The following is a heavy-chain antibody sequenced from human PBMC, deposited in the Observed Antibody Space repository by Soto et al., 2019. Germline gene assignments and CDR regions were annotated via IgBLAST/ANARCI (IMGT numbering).Heavy chain of an antibody. Sequence: QVQLVESGGGVVQPGRSLRLSCAASGFTFSSYGMHWVRQAPGKGLEWVAVIWYDGSNKYYADSVKGRFTISRDNSKNTLYLQMNSLRAEDTAVYYCARSEGVVNHRGNHYYYGMDVWGQGTTVTVSS. V-gene: IGHV3-33*01. CDR1: GFTFSSYG. CDR3: ARSEGVVNHRGNHYYYGMDV. J-gene: IGHJ6*02. CDR2: IWYDGSNK. D-gene: IGHD3-3*01.